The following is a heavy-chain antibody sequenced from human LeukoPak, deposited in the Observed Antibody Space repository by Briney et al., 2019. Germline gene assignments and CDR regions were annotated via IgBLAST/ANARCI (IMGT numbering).Heavy chain of an antibody. D-gene: IGHD6-13*01. J-gene: IGHJ5*02. Sequence: SETLSLTCAVDGGSFSGYYWSWIRQPPGKGLEWIGEINHSGSTNYNPSLKSRVTISVDTSKNQFSLKLSSVTAADTAVYYCASRYSSSSVWFDPWGQGTLVTVSS. CDR3: ASRYSSSSVWFDP. CDR2: INHSGST. V-gene: IGHV4-34*01. CDR1: GGSFSGYY.